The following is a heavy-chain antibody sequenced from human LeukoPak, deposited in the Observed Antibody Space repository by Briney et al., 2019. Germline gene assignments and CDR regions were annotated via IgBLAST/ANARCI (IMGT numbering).Heavy chain of an antibody. CDR2: IYYSGST. D-gene: IGHD6-19*01. J-gene: IGHJ6*03. CDR3: ASGSSGWCAQYYYYYYMDV. Sequence: SETLSLTCTVSGGSISSHYWSWIRQPPGKGLEWVGYIYYSGSTNYNPSLKSRVTISVDTSKNQFSLKLSSVTAADTAVYYCASGSSGWCAQYYYYYYMDVWGKGTTVTVSS. CDR1: GGSISSHY. V-gene: IGHV4-59*11.